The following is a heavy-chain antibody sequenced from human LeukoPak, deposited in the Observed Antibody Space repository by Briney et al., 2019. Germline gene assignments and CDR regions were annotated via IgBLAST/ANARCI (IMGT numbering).Heavy chain of an antibody. V-gene: IGHV4-34*01. CDR2: INHSGST. J-gene: IGHJ5*02. Sequence: SETLSLTCAAYGGSFSGSYWSWIRQPPGKGLEWIWEINHSGSTNYNASLKSRLSISVDTYENHFSLKLSSVTAADTAVYYCARVRRGVGSGSYYQSVWFDPWGQGTLVTVSS. CDR3: ARVRRGVGSGSYYQSVWFDP. CDR1: GGSFSGSY. D-gene: IGHD3-10*01.